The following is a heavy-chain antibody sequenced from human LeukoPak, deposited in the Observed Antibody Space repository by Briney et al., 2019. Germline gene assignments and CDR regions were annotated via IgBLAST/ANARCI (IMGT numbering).Heavy chain of an antibody. D-gene: IGHD3-3*01. CDR2: INPNSGGT. V-gene: IGHV1-2*02. Sequence: GASVKVSCKASGYTFTGYYMHWVRQAPGQGLEWMGWINPNSGGTNFAQKFQGRVTMTRDTSISTAYMELSRLRSDDTAVYYCARSPEYYDFWSGYYTGFLLYWGQGTLVTVSS. CDR1: GYTFTGYY. J-gene: IGHJ4*02. CDR3: ARSPEYYDFWSGYYTGFLLY.